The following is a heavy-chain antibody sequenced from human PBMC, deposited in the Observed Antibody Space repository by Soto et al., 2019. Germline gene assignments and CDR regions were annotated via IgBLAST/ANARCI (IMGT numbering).Heavy chain of an antibody. CDR1: GYSFTTYG. Sequence: QVQLVQSRGEVKKPGASVKVSCKTSGYSFTTYGISWVRQAPGQGLEWMGWISGYNGNTNYAQKLNGSLTMTTDTSTSTDYMELRSLTSDDTAVYYCAREGPAPYYGSGMDVWGQGSTVTVSS. V-gene: IGHV1-18*01. CDR3: AREGPAPYYGSGMDV. CDR2: ISGYNGNT. J-gene: IGHJ6*02.